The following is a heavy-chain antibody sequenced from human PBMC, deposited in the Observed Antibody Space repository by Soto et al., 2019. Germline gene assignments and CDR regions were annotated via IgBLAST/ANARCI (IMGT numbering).Heavy chain of an antibody. D-gene: IGHD1-20*01. CDR1: SGSISVANVF. CDR3: ARITGRHLDY. CDR2: VDYSGTA. J-gene: IGHJ4*02. V-gene: IGHV4-39*01. Sequence: PSETLSLTCTVSSGSISVANVFWGWVRQPPGKGLEWIGNVDYSGTAYFSPSLATRVTFHVDTSKNQFSLTLYSVTAADTAVYYCARITGRHLDYLGQGILVTVS.